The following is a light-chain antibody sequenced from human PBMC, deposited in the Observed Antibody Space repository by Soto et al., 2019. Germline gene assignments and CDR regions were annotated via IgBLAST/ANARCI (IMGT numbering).Light chain of an antibody. Sequence: DVVLTQSPLSLPVTLGQPASISCRSSQSLVFSDGNIYLNWFQQRPGQSPRRLIYKVSTRDSGVXDXXSASRQPPDFKMNINRVEAKDVGVYCCFQGTIWQYAFGRGIKLEI. CDR2: KVS. CDR1: QSLVFSDGNIY. CDR3: FQGTIWQYA. V-gene: IGKV2-30*01. J-gene: IGKJ2*01.